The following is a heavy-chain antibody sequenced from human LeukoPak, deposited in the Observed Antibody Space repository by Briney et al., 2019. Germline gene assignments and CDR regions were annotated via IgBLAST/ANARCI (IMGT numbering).Heavy chain of an antibody. V-gene: IGHV3-23*01. CDR3: AKGVDYYYYYMDV. CDR2: ISGSGGST. Sequence: GGSLRLSCAASGFTFTTYAMSWVRQVPGKGLEWVSAISGSGGSTYYADSVKGRFTISRDNSKNTLYLQMNSLRAEDTAVYYCAKGVDYYYYYMDVWGKGTTVTVSS. J-gene: IGHJ6*03. CDR1: GFTFTTYA.